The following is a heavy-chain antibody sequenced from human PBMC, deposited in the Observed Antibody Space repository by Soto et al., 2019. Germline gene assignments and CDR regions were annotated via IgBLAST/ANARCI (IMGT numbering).Heavy chain of an antibody. Sequence: QVQLQESGPGLVKPSETLSLTCTVSGGSISSYYWSWIRQPPGKGLEWIGYIYYSGSTNYNPSLKSRVTISVDTSKNQFSLKLSSVTAADTAVYYCARDVLPAYWGQGTLVTVSS. CDR2: IYYSGST. CDR3: ARDVLPAY. J-gene: IGHJ4*02. V-gene: IGHV4-59*01. CDR1: GGSISSYY.